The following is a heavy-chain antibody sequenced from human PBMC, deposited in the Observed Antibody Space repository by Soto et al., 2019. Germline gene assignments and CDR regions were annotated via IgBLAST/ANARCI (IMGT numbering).Heavy chain of an antibody. D-gene: IGHD1-26*01. V-gene: IGHV4-4*07. J-gene: IGHJ4*02. CDR2: IFPTGNT. Sequence: ETLSLTCTVSSASLSNYYWSWIRRPAGKGLEWIGRIFPTGNTDYNPSLRSRVTMSVDTSKNQFSLKLNSVTAADTAVYYCARGSLGPDYWGPGTLVTVSS. CDR3: ARGSLGPDY. CDR1: SASLSNYY.